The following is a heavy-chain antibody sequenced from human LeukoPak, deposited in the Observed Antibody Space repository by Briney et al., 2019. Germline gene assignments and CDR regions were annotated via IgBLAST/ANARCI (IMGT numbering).Heavy chain of an antibody. CDR2: ISGSGGST. CDR1: GFTFSSYG. D-gene: IGHD1-26*01. Sequence: GGTLRLSCAASGFTFSSYGMSWVRQAPGKGLEWVSSISGSGGSTYYADSVKGRFTISRDNSKNTLYLQMNSLRAEDTAVYYCAKWETQEYFDYWGQGTLVTVSS. V-gene: IGHV3-23*01. J-gene: IGHJ4*02. CDR3: AKWETQEYFDY.